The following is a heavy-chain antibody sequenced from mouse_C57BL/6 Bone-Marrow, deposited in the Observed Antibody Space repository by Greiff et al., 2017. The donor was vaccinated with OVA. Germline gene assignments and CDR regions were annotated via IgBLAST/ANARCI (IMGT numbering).Heavy chain of an antibody. V-gene: IGHV14-4*01. CDR3: TTRILRRKFFDY. D-gene: IGHD1-1*01. J-gene: IGHJ2*01. CDR2: IDPENGDT. CDR1: GYNIKDDY. Sequence: VHVKQSGAELVRPGASVKLSCTASGYNIKDDYMHWVKQRPEQGLEWIGWIDPENGDTEYASKFQGKATITADTSSNTAYLQLSSLTSEDTAVDYCTTRILRRKFFDYWGQGTTLTVSA.